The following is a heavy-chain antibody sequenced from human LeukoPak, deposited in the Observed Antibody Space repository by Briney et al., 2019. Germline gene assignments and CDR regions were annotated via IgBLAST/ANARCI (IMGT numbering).Heavy chain of an antibody. CDR1: GASISSSNW. Sequence: SETLSLTCAVSGASISSSNWWSWVRQPPGKGLEWIGEIYHSGTTIYNPSLKGRVTISVDKSKNQFSLKLSSVTAADTAVYYCAREYSWYYFDYWGQGTLVTVSS. J-gene: IGHJ4*02. D-gene: IGHD2-15*01. CDR2: IYHSGTT. CDR3: AREYSWYYFDY. V-gene: IGHV4-4*02.